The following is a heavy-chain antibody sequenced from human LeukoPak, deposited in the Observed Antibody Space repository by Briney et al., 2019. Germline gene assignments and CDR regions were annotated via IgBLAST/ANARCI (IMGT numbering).Heavy chain of an antibody. V-gene: IGHV1-46*01. CDR3: ARDQFGGETGTTYYYYMDV. CDR1: GYTFTSYY. D-gene: IGHD1-7*01. Sequence: ASVKVSCKASGYTFTSYYMHWVRQAPGQGLEWMGIINPSGGSTSCAQKFQGRVTMTRDMSTSTVYMELSSLRSDDTAVYYCARDQFGGETGTTYYYYMDVWGKGTTVTVSS. J-gene: IGHJ6*03. CDR2: INPSGGST.